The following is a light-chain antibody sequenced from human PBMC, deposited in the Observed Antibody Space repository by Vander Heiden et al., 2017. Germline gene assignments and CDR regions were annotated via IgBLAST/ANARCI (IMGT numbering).Light chain of an antibody. CDR3: QQSYRTPRT. V-gene: IGKV1-39*01. CDR1: QSISSY. CDR2: AAS. Sequence: TQSPSSLSASVGDRVTITCRASQSISSYLNWYQQKPGKAPKLLIYAASSLQSGVPSRFSGSGSGTDFTLTISSLQPEDFATYYCQQSYRTPRTFGQGTKVEIK. J-gene: IGKJ1*01.